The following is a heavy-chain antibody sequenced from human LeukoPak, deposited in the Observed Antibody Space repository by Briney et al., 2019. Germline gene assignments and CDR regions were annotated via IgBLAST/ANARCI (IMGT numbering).Heavy chain of an antibody. CDR3: ARDSSTWELLRVHYYYGMDV. CDR1: GFTFSSYS. J-gene: IGHJ6*02. CDR2: ISSSSSYI. D-gene: IGHD1-26*01. Sequence: GGSLRLSCAASGFTFSSYSMNWVRQAPGKGLEWVSSISSSSSYIYYADSVKGRFTISRDNAKNSLYLQMNSLRAEDTAVYYCARDSSTWELLRVHYYYGMDVWGQGTTVTVSS. V-gene: IGHV3-21*01.